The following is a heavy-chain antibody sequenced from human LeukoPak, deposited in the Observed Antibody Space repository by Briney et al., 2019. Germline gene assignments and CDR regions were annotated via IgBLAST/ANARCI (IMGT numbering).Heavy chain of an antibody. V-gene: IGHV4-39*07. J-gene: IGHJ5*02. CDR1: GGSISSSSYF. Sequence: PSETLSLTCTVSGGSISSSSYFWGWIRQPPGKGLEWIGSIHYSGTTFYKPSLKSRVTISVDTSKNQFSLKLSSVTAADTAVYYCARDLYSNYVGWFDPWGQGTLVTVSS. D-gene: IGHD4-11*01. CDR2: IHYSGTT. CDR3: ARDLYSNYVGWFDP.